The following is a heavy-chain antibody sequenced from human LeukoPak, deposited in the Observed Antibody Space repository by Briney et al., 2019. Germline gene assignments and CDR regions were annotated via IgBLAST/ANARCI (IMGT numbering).Heavy chain of an antibody. CDR3: ARDYYDSSGYYYFDY. D-gene: IGHD3-22*01. J-gene: IGHJ4*02. Sequence: GGSLRLSCAASGFTFSSYWMTWVRQAPGKGLEWVANIKQDGSEKYYVDSVKGRFTISRDNAKNSLYLQMNSLRAEDTAAYYCARDYYDSSGYYYFDYWGQGTLVTVSS. CDR2: IKQDGSEK. CDR1: GFTFSSYW. V-gene: IGHV3-7*03.